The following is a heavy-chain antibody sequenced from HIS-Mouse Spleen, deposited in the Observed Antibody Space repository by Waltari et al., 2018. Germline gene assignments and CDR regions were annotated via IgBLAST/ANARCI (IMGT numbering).Heavy chain of an antibody. D-gene: IGHD6-19*01. J-gene: IGHJ4*02. CDR1: GFTFMSYV. V-gene: IGHV3-30*18. Sequence: QVQLVESGGGVVQPGRSLRLSCAASGFTFMSYVMHWVRQAPGKGLEWVAVISYDGSNKYYADSVKGRFTISRDNSKNTLYLQMNSLRAEDTAVYYCAKASSGWLDYWGQGTLVTVSS. CDR3: AKASSGWLDY. CDR2: ISYDGSNK.